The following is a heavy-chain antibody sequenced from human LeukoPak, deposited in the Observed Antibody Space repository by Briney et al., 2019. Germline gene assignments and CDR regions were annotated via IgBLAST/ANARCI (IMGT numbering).Heavy chain of an antibody. J-gene: IGHJ6*01. CDR2: FYSSTRT. CDR1: GDSLSSGSRY. D-gene: IGHD4-17*01. V-gene: IGHV4-61*09. CDR3: ARSMSELDYRDYAYYYHMDV. Sequence: SETLSLTCTVSGDSLSSGSRYWSWIRQPAGKGLEWIGHFYSSTRTTYNPSLESRVTISGDTAKNQFSLKLDSVTAADMAVYFCARSMSELDYRDYAYYYHMDVWGKGPRSPSPQ.